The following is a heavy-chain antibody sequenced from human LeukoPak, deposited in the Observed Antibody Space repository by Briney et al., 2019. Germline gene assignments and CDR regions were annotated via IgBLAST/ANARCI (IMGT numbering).Heavy chain of an antibody. CDR1: GFTFNSYA. Sequence: PGRSLELSCAASGFTFNSYAMHWVRQAPGKGLEWVAVISYDGSNKYYADSVKGRFTISRDNSKNTLYMQMNSLRVEDTAVYYCASEGRPVWGQGTLGTVSS. J-gene: IGHJ4*02. V-gene: IGHV3-30-3*01. CDR2: ISYDGSNK. CDR3: ASEGRPV.